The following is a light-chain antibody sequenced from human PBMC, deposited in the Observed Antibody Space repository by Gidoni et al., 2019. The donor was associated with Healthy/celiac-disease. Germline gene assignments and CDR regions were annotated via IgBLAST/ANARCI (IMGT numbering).Light chain of an antibody. V-gene: IGKV3-11*01. CDR3: QQRSNWLSWT. CDR1: QSVSSY. CDR2: DAS. J-gene: IGKJ1*01. Sequence: EIVLTQSPATLSLSPGKRATLSCRASQSVSSYIAWYQQKPGQAPRLLIYDASNRATGIPARFSGSGSGTDFTLTISSLEPEDFAVYYCQQRSNWLSWTFGQGTKVEIK.